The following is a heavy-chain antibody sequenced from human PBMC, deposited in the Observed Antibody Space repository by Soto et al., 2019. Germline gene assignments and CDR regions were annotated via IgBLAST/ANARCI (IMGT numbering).Heavy chain of an antibody. CDR3: ASVKESFEPYPFDY. CDR1: GFTFSSYG. Sequence: GGSLRLSCAASGFTFSSYGMHWVRQAPGKGLEWVAVISYDGSNKYYADSVKGRFTISRDNSKNTLYLQMNSLRAEDTAVYYCASVKESFEPYPFDYWGQGTLVTVSS. J-gene: IGHJ4*02. V-gene: IGHV3-30*03. D-gene: IGHD3-16*01. CDR2: ISYDGSNK.